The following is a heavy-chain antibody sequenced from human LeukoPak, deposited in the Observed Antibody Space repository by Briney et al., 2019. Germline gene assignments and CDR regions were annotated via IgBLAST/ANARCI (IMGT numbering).Heavy chain of an antibody. Sequence: PSETLSLTCAVYGGSFCGYYWSWIRQPPGKGLEWIGEINHSGSTNYNPSLKSRVTISVDTSKNQFSLKLSSVTAADTAVYYCARVSRSSWSFDFWGQGTLVTVSS. V-gene: IGHV4-34*01. CDR2: INHSGST. J-gene: IGHJ4*02. CDR1: GGSFCGYY. D-gene: IGHD6-13*01. CDR3: ARVSRSSWSFDF.